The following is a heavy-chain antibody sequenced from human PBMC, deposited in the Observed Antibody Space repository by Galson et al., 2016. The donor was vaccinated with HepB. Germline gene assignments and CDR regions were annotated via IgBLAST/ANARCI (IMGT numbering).Heavy chain of an antibody. CDR3: ARRFPRYDILTDDYYYYLDV. Sequence: ETLSLTCTLSGGSISSSFWSWIRQTPGKGLEWVANIKQDGNEKHYVDSVKGRFTISRDNANVSLHLEMNSLRAEDTAVYYCARRFPRYDILTDDYYYYLDVWGKGTTVTVSS. CDR2: IKQDGNEK. V-gene: IGHV3-7*03. D-gene: IGHD3-9*01. J-gene: IGHJ6*03. CDR1: GGSISSSF.